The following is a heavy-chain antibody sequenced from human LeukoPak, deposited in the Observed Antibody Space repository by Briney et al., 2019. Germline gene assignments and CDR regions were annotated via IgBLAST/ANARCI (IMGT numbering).Heavy chain of an antibody. CDR3: AKAGVRYFDSSGLYAFDF. CDR1: GGSISSTSYY. J-gene: IGHJ3*01. Sequence: SETLSLTCAVSGGSISSTSYYWAWIRQPPGKGLEWLGTIYYSGSTYHNPSLKSRVTMSVDTSRNQFSLKLSSVDAADTAVYYCAKAGVRYFDSSGLYAFDFWGQGTTVTVSS. D-gene: IGHD3-22*01. CDR2: IYYSGST. V-gene: IGHV4-39*01.